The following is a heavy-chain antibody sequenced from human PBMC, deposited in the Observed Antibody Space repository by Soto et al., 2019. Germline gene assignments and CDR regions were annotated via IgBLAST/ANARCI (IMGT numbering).Heavy chain of an antibody. J-gene: IGHJ5*02. Sequence: SETLSLTCTVSGGSVSSGSYYWSWIRQPPGKGLEWIGYIYYSGSTNYNPSLKGRISISIDTSKNQFSLKLNSVTAADTALYYCAGRRGGSWGGWFDPWGQGTLVTVSA. CDR3: AGRRGGSWGGWFDP. D-gene: IGHD2-15*01. CDR1: GGSVSSGSYY. V-gene: IGHV4-61*01. CDR2: IYYSGST.